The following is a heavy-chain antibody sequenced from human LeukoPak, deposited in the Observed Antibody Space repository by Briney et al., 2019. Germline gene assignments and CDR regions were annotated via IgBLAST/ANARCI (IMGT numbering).Heavy chain of an antibody. CDR1: GGSISSGGYY. Sequence: SETLSLTCTVSGGSISSGGYYWSCIRQPPGKGLECIGYIYYSGSTNYNPSLKSRVTISVDTSKNQFSLKLSSVTAADTAVYYCAREVPLYDFWSGYYPDYWGQGTLVTVSS. CDR3: AREVPLYDFWSGYYPDY. D-gene: IGHD3-3*01. J-gene: IGHJ4*02. CDR2: IYYSGST. V-gene: IGHV4-61*08.